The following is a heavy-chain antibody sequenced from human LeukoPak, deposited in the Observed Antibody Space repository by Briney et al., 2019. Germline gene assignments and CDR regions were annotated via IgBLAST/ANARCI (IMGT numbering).Heavy chain of an antibody. CDR2: IKGDGSST. J-gene: IGHJ4*02. Sequence: GGSLRLSCVASAFTFNNYWMHWVRQAPGKGLVWVSRIKGDGSSTNYADSVKGRFTISRDNSRNTLYLQMNSLRPEDTAVYYCAKAIWVATTSSWFCLDYWGQGTLVTVSS. V-gene: IGHV3-74*01. CDR3: AKAIWVATTSSWFCLDY. D-gene: IGHD1-1*01. CDR1: AFTFNNYW.